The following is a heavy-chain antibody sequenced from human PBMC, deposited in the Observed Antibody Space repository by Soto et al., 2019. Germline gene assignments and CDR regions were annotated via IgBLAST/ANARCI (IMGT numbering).Heavy chain of an antibody. J-gene: IGHJ5*02. CDR2: IYYSGTT. D-gene: IGHD1-26*01. CDR3: ARQKWEQPKWFDP. V-gene: IGHV4-39*01. Sequence: QLQLQESGPGLVKPSETLSLTCSLSGGSISSTFYYWGWIRQPPGKGLEWIGRIYYSGTTFYNASRKGRVTLSVDTSKNQFSLRLTSVTATDTAVYFCARQKWEQPKWFDPWGQGTLVTVSS. CDR1: GGSISSTFYY.